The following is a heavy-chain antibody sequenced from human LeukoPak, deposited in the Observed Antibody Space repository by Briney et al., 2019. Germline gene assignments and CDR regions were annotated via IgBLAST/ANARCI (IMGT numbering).Heavy chain of an antibody. CDR3: ARDSCSGGSCYPNWFDP. J-gene: IGHJ5*02. D-gene: IGHD2-15*01. CDR2: IYYSGST. CDR1: GGSISSYY. Sequence: SETLSLTCTVSGGSISSYYWSWIRQPPGKGLEWIGYIYYSGSTNYNPSLKSRVAISVDTSKNQFSLKLSSVTAADTAVYYCARDSCSGGSCYPNWFDPWGQGTLVTVSS. V-gene: IGHV4-59*01.